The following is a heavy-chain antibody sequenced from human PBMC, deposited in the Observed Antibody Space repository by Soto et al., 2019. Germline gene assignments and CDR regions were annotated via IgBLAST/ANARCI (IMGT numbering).Heavy chain of an antibody. CDR1: GFTFSSYA. V-gene: IGHV3-23*01. Sequence: GGSLRLSCAASGFTFSSYAMSWVRQAPGKGLEWVSAISGSGGSTYYADSVKGRFTISRDNSKNTLYLQMNSLGAEDTALYYCAKDSRRCSSTSCYYNYYYYMDVWGKGTTVTVSS. CDR3: AKDSRRCSSTSCYYNYYYYMDV. CDR2: ISGSGGST. D-gene: IGHD2-2*01. J-gene: IGHJ6*03.